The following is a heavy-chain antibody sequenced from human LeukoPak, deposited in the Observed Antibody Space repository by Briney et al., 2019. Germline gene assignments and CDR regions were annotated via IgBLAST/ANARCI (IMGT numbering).Heavy chain of an antibody. CDR2: INHSGST. D-gene: IGHD3-3*01. CDR1: GFTFSNYV. Sequence: PGGSLRLSCAASGFTFSNYVMHWVRQPPGKGLEWIGEINHSGSTNYNPSLKSRVTISVDTSKNQFSLKLSSVTAADTAVYYCARGGGITIFGVVIKLGFDPWGQGTLVTVSS. V-gene: IGHV4-34*01. J-gene: IGHJ5*02. CDR3: ARGGGITIFGVVIKLGFDP.